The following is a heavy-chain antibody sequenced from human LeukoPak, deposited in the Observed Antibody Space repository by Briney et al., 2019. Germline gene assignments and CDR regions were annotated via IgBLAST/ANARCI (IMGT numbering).Heavy chain of an antibody. D-gene: IGHD4-17*01. Sequence: ASVKVSCKASGYTFTGYYIHWVRRAPGQGLEWMGWINPKSGGTNYAQKFQGRVTMTRDTSVSTAYMELSSLRSDDTAVYYCARSLDYGDPNVFDIWGQGTLVTVSS. V-gene: IGHV1-2*02. J-gene: IGHJ3*02. CDR1: GYTFTGYY. CDR3: ARSLDYGDPNVFDI. CDR2: INPKSGGT.